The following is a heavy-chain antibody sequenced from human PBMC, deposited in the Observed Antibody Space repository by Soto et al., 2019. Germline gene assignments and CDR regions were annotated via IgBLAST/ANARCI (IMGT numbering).Heavy chain of an antibody. CDR2: IYWDDDK. CDR1: GFSLNTRTVG. J-gene: IGHJ4*02. Sequence: QITLEESGPTLLKPTQTLALTCTFSGFSLNTRTVGVGWIRQPPGKALEWLALIYWDDDKRYSPSLRTRLTITKDTSKNQVVFIMTDLDPVDTATYYCVHTVTRFDYFDYWGQGALVTVSS. V-gene: IGHV2-5*02. CDR3: VHTVTRFDYFDY. D-gene: IGHD4-17*01.